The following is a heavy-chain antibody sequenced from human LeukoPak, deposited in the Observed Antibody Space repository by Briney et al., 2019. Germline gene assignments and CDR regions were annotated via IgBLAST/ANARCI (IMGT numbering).Heavy chain of an antibody. CDR3: AIINHPDGRVY. J-gene: IGHJ4*02. Sequence: GESLKISCQGFGYPFTTSWIGWVRQLPGKGLEWTAIIYAGNSDAKYSPSFQGQVSISTDRSISPAYLHWSSLKASDTAIYYCAIINHPDGRVYWGQGTLVTVSS. V-gene: IGHV5-51*01. CDR1: GYPFTTSW. D-gene: IGHD5-24*01. CDR2: IYAGNSDA.